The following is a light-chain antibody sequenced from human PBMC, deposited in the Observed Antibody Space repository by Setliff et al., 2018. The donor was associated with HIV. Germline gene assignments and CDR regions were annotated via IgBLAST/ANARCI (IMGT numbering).Light chain of an antibody. J-gene: IGLJ1*01. Sequence: QSVLAQPASVSGSPGQSITISCTGTSSDVGRYNLVSWYQQHPGKAPKLMIYQATMRPSGVSNRFSGSKSGNTASLTISGLQAEDEADYYCCSNTGSNTYVFGTGTKVTVL. V-gene: IGLV2-23*01. CDR2: QAT. CDR1: SSDVGRYNL. CDR3: CSNTGSNTYV.